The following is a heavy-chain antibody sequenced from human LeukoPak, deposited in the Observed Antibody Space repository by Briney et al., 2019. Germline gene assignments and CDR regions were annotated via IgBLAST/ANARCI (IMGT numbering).Heavy chain of an antibody. CDR3: ARGPNHYYYMDF. CDR2: INPNGDVT. CDR1: GYTFTGYY. D-gene: IGHD2-8*01. J-gene: IGHJ6*03. V-gene: IGHV1-2*02. Sequence: GASVKVSCKASGYTFTGYYIHWVRQAPGQGLEWMGWINPNGDVTKSAQKFQGRVTMTTDKSINTVFMELNGLTSDDTALYYCARGPNHYYYMDFWGKGTTVSVSS.